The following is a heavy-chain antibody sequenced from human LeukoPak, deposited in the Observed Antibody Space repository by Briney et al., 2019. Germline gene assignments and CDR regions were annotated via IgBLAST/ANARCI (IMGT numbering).Heavy chain of an antibody. V-gene: IGHV1-69*13. Sequence: SVKVSCKASGGTFSSYAISWVRQAPGQGLEWMGGIIPIFGTANYAQKFQGRVTITADESTSTAYMELSSLRSEDTAEYYCARMVQLWLAQYYYGMDVWGQGTTVTVSS. J-gene: IGHJ6*02. CDR1: GGTFSSYA. CDR2: IIPIFGTA. CDR3: ARMVQLWLAQYYYGMDV. D-gene: IGHD5-18*01.